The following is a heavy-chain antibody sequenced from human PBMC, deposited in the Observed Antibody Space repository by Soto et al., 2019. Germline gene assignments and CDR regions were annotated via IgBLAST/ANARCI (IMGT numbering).Heavy chain of an antibody. CDR2: IRSKAYAGTT. Sequence: GGSLRLSCPASGFTFGDYAMSWVRQAPGKGVEWVGFIRSKAYAGTTEYAASVKGRFTISGEDSKSIAYLQMNSLKIEDTCVYYCTIGEVAGRGFRSWFGPKYYCFGMDVWGKVTTVEVSS. CDR1: GFTFGDYA. V-gene: IGHV3-49*04. J-gene: IGHJ6*04. D-gene: IGHD3-10*01. CDR3: TIGEVAGRGFRSWFGPKYYCFGMDV.